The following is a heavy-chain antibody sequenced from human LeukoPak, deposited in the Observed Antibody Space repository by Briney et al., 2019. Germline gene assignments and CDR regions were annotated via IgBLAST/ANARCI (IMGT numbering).Heavy chain of an antibody. J-gene: IGHJ4*02. CDR3: ARERGGRSSSWYAY. CDR2: IKPDGSEQ. D-gene: IGHD6-13*01. CDR1: GFTFKNYW. V-gene: IGHV3-7*01. Sequence: PGGSLRLSCAASGFTFKNYWINWVRQAPGKGLEWVANIKPDGSEQYYVDSVKGRFTISRDNAGNSLYLQMNSLRAEDTAVYYCARERGGRSSSWYAYWGQGTLVTVSS.